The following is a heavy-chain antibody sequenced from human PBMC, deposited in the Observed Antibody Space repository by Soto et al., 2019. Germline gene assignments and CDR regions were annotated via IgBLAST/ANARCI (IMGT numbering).Heavy chain of an antibody. CDR3: AQEGSGSLYYYYGMDV. J-gene: IGHJ6*02. CDR2: ISYDGSNK. CDR1: GFTFSSYG. D-gene: IGHD6-13*01. Sequence: PGGSLRLPCAASGFTFSSYGRHWVRQAPGKGLEWVAVISYDGSNKYYADSVKGRFTISRDNSKNTLYLQMNSLRAEDTAVYYCAQEGSGSLYYYYGMDVWGQGTRVTVSS. V-gene: IGHV3-30*18.